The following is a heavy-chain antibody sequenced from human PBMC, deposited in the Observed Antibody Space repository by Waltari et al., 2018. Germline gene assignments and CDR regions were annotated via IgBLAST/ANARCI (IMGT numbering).Heavy chain of an antibody. CDR3: AKDRASSSQFLFDL. CDR1: GCTFEEYA. Sequence: ELQLVESGGGLVQPGRSLRLSCVASGCTFEEYAMNWVRQAPGKGLEWVAGISWNSDDIVYADSVKGRFTISRDNAKSSLYLQMHTLRTEDMAFYYCAKDRASSSQFLFDLWGQGTLVTVSS. V-gene: IGHV3-9*03. CDR2: ISWNSDDI. J-gene: IGHJ4*02. D-gene: IGHD6-19*01.